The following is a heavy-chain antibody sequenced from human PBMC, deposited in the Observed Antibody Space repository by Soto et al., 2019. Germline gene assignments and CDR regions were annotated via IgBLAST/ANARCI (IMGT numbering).Heavy chain of an antibody. V-gene: IGHV4-34*01. D-gene: IGHD2-15*01. CDR2: INHSGST. J-gene: IGHJ6*03. CDR1: GGSFSGYY. Sequence: SETLSLTCAVYGGSFSGYYWSWIRQPPGKGLEWIGEINHSGSTNYNPSLKSRVTISVDTSKNQFSLKLSSVTAADTAVYYCARGPGGRRYCSGGSCSYYYYMDVWGKGTTVTVSS. CDR3: ARGPGGRRYCSGGSCSYYYYMDV.